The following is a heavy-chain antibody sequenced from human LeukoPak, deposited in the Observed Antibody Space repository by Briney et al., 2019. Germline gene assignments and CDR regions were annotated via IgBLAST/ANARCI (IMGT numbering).Heavy chain of an antibody. CDR1: GFAFSNYG. J-gene: IGHJ4*02. CDR2: ISYDGSTDYYA. CDR3: ARQYAPTDY. Sequence: GGSLRLSCVASGFAFSNYGIHWVRQAPGKGLEWVAVISYDGSTDYYAYYADSVKGRFTISRDNSKNTLYLQMNSLRAEDTAVYYCARQYAPTDYWGQGTLVTVSS. D-gene: IGHD2-8*01. V-gene: IGHV3-30*03.